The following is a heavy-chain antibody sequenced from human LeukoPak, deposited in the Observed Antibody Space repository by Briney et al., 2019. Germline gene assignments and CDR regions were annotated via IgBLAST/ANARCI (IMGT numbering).Heavy chain of an antibody. J-gene: IGHJ3*02. CDR2: ISGSGGST. D-gene: IGHD3-3*01. CDR3: AKEMTGDFWSGFDAFDI. Sequence: GGSLRLSCAASGFTFSSYAMSWVRQAPGKGLEWVSAISGSGGSTYYADSVKGRFTISRDNSKNTLYLQMNSLRAEDTAVYYCAKEMTGDFWSGFDAFDIWGQGTMVTVSS. CDR1: GFTFSSYA. V-gene: IGHV3-23*01.